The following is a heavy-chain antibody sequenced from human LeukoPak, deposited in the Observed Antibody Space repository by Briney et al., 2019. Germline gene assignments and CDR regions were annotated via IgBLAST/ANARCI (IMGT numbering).Heavy chain of an antibody. CDR1: GFTFSSYG. CDR3: ARALYNILTGYYDY. J-gene: IGHJ4*02. Sequence: GGSLRLSCAASGFTFSSYGMNWVRQAPGKGLEWVSYISSSGSAIYYADSVMGRFTIPRDNANNSLYLQMNSLRAEHTAVYYCARALYNILTGYYDYWGQGTLVTVSS. V-gene: IGHV3-48*03. D-gene: IGHD3-9*01. CDR2: ISSSGSAI.